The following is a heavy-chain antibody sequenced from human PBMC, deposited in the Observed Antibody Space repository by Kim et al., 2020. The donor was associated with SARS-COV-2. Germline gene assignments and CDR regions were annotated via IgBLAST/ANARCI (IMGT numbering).Heavy chain of an antibody. J-gene: IGHJ6*02. Sequence: GVSLRLSCAASGFTFSSYSMNWVRQAPGKGLEWVSYISSSSSTIYYADSVKGRFTISRDNAKNSLYLQMNSLRAEDTAVYYCARDRQLTSRDYYGMDVWGQGTTVTVSS. V-gene: IGHV3-48*04. CDR1: GFTFSSYS. CDR3: ARDRQLTSRDYYGMDV. CDR2: ISSSSSTI. D-gene: IGHD1-1*01.